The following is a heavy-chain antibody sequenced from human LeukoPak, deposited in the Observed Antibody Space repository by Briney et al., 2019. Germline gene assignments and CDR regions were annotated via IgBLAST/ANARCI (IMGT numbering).Heavy chain of an antibody. D-gene: IGHD1-26*01. Sequence: HPGGSLRLSCAASGFTFSSYAMSWVRQAPGKGLEWVSAISGSGGSTYYADSVKGRFTISRDNAKNSLYLQMNSLRAEDTAVYYCARDGAGATDYWGQGTLVTVSS. CDR1: GFTFSSYA. J-gene: IGHJ4*02. CDR2: ISGSGGST. V-gene: IGHV3-23*01. CDR3: ARDGAGATDY.